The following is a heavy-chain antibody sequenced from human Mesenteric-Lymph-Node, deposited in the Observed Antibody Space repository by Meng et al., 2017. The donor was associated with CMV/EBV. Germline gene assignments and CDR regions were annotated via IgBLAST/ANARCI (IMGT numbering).Heavy chain of an antibody. Sequence: SETLSLTCTVSGGSISSSSYYWGWIRQPPGKGLEWIGSIYYSGSTYYNPSLKSRVTISVDTSKNQFSLKLSSVTAADTAVYYCARGTPSYYDFWSGQGDYWGQGTLVTVSS. CDR3: ARGTPSYYDFWSGQGDY. D-gene: IGHD3-3*01. CDR2: IYYSGST. CDR1: GGSISSSSYY. V-gene: IGHV4-39*07. J-gene: IGHJ4*02.